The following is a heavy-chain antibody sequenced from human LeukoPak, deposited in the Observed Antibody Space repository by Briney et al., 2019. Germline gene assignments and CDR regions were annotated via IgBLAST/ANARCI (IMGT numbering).Heavy chain of an antibody. D-gene: IGHD1-14*01. CDR1: GGSISSYY. V-gene: IGHV4-59*01. CDR3: ARGPVSSIGDY. J-gene: IGHJ4*02. Sequence: PSETLSLTCTVSGGSISSYYWSWIRQPPGKGLEWIGYIYYSGSTNYNPSLKSRVTISVDTSKNQFSLKLSSVTAADTAVYYCARGPVSSIGDYWGQGTLVTVSS. CDR2: IYYSGST.